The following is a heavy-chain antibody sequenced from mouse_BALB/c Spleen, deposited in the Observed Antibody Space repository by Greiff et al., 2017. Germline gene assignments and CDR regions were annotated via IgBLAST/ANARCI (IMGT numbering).Heavy chain of an antibody. V-gene: IGHV5-15*02. J-gene: IGHJ3*01. CDR3: ARVYDGYYWFAY. D-gene: IGHD2-3*01. Sequence: EVMLVESGGGLVQPGGSRKLSCAASGFTFSDYGMAWVRQAPGKGPEWVAFISNLAYSIYYADTVTGRFTISRENAKNTLYLEMSSLRSEDTAMYYCARVYDGYYWFAYWGQGTLVTVSA. CDR2: ISNLAYSI. CDR1: GFTFSDYG.